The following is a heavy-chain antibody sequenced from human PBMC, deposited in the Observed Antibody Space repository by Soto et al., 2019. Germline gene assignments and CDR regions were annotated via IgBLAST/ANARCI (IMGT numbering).Heavy chain of an antibody. CDR3: AKGLGSATVSLGIDLDY. CDR1: GFTFSSYV. D-gene: IGHD4-17*01. J-gene: IGHJ4*02. Sequence: PGGSLRLCCAASGFTFSSYVVNWVRQAQGKGLAWVSYISGSGGSTYYADSVKGRFTISRDNSKNTLYLQMNSLRAEDTAVYYCAKGLGSATVSLGIDLDYWGQGTLVTVSS. CDR2: ISGSGGST. V-gene: IGHV3-23*01.